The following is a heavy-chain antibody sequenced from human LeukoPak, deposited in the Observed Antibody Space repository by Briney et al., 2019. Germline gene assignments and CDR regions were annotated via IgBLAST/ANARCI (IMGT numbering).Heavy chain of an antibody. D-gene: IGHD2-2*01. J-gene: IGHJ4*02. CDR1: GFTFSSYG. CDR3: ANSRSSSTSGWDY. V-gene: IGHV3-30*18. Sequence: GRSLRLPCAASGFTFSSYGMHWVRQAPGKGLEWVAVISYDGSNKYYADSVKGRFTISRDNSKNTLYLQMNSLRAEDTAVYYCANSRSSSTSGWDYWGQGTLVTVSS. CDR2: ISYDGSNK.